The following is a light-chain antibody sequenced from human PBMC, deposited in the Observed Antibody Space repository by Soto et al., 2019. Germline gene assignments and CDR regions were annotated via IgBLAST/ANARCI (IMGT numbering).Light chain of an antibody. CDR2: SVS. CDR3: LLYYGGARV. Sequence: QAVVTQEPSLTVSPGVTVTLTCASSTGAVSSGYYPNWFQQRPGQAPRALLYSVSNKHSWTPARFSGSLLGGKAALTLSGVQPEDEAEYYCLLYYGGARVFGGGTKLTVL. J-gene: IGLJ3*02. V-gene: IGLV7-43*01. CDR1: TGAVSSGYY.